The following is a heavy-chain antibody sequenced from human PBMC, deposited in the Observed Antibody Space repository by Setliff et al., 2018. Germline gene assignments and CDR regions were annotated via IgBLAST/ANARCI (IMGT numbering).Heavy chain of an antibody. CDR3: ARGRSLLWFGELSRPYYFDY. J-gene: IGHJ4*02. CDR1: GGTFSSYA. Sequence: SVKVSCKASGGTFSSYAISWVRQAPGQGLEWMGGIIPIFGTANYAQKFQGRVTVTTDESTSTAYMELSSLRSEDTAVYYCARGRSLLWFGELSRPYYFDYWGQGTLVTVS. V-gene: IGHV1-69*05. CDR2: IIPIFGTA. D-gene: IGHD3-10*01.